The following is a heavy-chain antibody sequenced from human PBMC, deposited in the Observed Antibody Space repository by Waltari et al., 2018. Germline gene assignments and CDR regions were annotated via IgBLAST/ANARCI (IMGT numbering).Heavy chain of an antibody. CDR2: INPSGGST. CDR3: ARDYGANYGMDV. J-gene: IGHJ6*02. V-gene: IGHV1-46*01. Sequence: QVQLVQSGAEVKKPGASVKVSCKASGYTFTSYYMHWVRQAPGQGREWMGIINPSGGSTSYAQKFKGRVTMTRDTSTGTVYMELSSLRSEDTAVYYCARDYGANYGMDVWGQGTTVTVSS. D-gene: IGHD4-17*01. CDR1: GYTFTSYY.